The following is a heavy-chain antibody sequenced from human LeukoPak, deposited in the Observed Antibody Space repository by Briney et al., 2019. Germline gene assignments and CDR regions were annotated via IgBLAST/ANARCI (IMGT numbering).Heavy chain of an antibody. CDR1: GYTFTSYG. J-gene: IGHJ4*02. V-gene: IGHV1-18*01. D-gene: IGHD5-18*01. CDR3: ARGYSYGWSVDY. CDR2: ISPYNGYI. Sequence: ASVKVSCKASGYTFTSYGINWVRQAPGQGLEWTGWISPYNGYIKYAQKFQGGVSMTTDTSTSTAYMVLRSLRSDDTAVYYCARGYSYGWSVDYWGQGTLVTVSS.